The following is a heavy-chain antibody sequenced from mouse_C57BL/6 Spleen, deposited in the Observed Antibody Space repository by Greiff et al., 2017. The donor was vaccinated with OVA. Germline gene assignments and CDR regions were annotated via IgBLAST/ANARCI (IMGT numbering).Heavy chain of an antibody. Sequence: QVQLQQPGPELVKPGASVKISCKASGYAFSSSWMNWVKQRPGTGLEWIGRIYPGDGDTNYNGKFQGKATLTADKSSSTAYMQLISLTSEDAAVCFCARMDYYFDYWGQGTTLTVSS. CDR1: GYAFSSSW. CDR3: ARMDYYFDY. CDR2: IYPGDGDT. J-gene: IGHJ2*01. V-gene: IGHV1-82*01.